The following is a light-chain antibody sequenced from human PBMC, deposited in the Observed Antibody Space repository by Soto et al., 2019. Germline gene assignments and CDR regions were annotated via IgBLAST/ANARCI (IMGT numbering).Light chain of an antibody. CDR3: QQRYNWPRT. J-gene: IGKJ1*01. CDR1: QSVSSN. CDR2: DAS. V-gene: IGKV3-11*01. Sequence: EIVLAQSPATLSLSPGERATLSCRASQSVSSNLAWYQQKPGQAPRLLIYDASNRATGIPAKFSSSGSGTDFTLTISSLEPEDFAVYYCQQRYNWPRTFGQGTNVEIK.